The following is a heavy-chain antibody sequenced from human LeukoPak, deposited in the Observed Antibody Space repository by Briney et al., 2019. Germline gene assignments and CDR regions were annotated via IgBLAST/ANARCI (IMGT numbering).Heavy chain of an antibody. V-gene: IGHV3-7*04. CDR1: GFTFSSYW. D-gene: IGHD6-19*01. Sequence: GGSLRLSCAASGFTFSSYWMSWVRQAPGKGLEWVANIKEDGSEKYYVDSVKGRLTISRDTAKSSLYLQMNSLRAEDTAVYYCARLRAGDYFDYWGQETLVTVSS. CDR3: ARLRAGDYFDY. J-gene: IGHJ4*02. CDR2: IKEDGSEK.